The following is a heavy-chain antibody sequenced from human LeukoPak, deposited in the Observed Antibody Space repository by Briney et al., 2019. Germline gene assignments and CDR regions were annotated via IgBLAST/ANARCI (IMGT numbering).Heavy chain of an antibody. J-gene: IGHJ6*03. CDR1: GGTFCSYA. CDR3: ARGRRVAARDYYYYMDV. D-gene: IGHD2-15*01. V-gene: IGHV1-69*13. CDR2: IIPIFGTA. Sequence: SVTVSCKASGGTFCSYAISWVRQAPGQGLEWMGGIIPIFGTANYAQKFQGRVTITADESTSTAYMELSSLRSEDTAVYYCARGRRVAARDYYYYMDVRGKGTTVTVSS.